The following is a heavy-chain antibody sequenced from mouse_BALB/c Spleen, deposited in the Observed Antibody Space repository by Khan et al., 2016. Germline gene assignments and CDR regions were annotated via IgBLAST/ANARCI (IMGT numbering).Heavy chain of an antibody. CDR3: ARDRDGYSYAMDY. Sequence: QVQLQQSGPGLVAPSQSLSITCTVSGFSLTGYGVNWVRQPPGKGLEWLGMIWGDGSTDYNSALKSRLSISKDNSKSLVFLKMNSLQTDDTASYYCARDRDGYSYAMDYWGQGTSVTVSS. V-gene: IGHV2-6-7*01. J-gene: IGHJ4*01. D-gene: IGHD2-3*01. CDR1: GFSLTGYG. CDR2: IWGDGST.